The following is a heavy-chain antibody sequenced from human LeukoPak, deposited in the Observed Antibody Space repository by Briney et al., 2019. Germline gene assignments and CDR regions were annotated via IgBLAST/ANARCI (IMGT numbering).Heavy chain of an antibody. CDR1: GYTFTSYG. J-gene: IGHJ6*02. CDR3: ARDSAPLVVVPAAMGGCYYYGMDV. Sequence: GASVKVSCKSSGYTFTSYGISWVRRAPGQGLEWMGWISAYNGNTNYAQKLQGRVTMTTDTSTSTAYMELRSLRSDDTAVYYCARDSAPLVVVPAAMGGCYYYGMDVWGQGTTVTVSS. V-gene: IGHV1-18*01. D-gene: IGHD2-2*01. CDR2: ISAYNGNT.